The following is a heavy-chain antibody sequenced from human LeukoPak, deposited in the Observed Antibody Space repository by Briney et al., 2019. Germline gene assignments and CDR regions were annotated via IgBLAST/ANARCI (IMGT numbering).Heavy chain of an antibody. CDR3: ARVLGRDGYIPDY. CDR2: ISSSSNYI. J-gene: IGHJ4*02. Sequence: GGSLRLSCAASGFIFSSYSMNWVRQAPGKGLEWVSFISSSSNYIYYADSVKGRFTISRDNAKNSLHLQMNSLRAEDTAVYYCARVLGRDGYIPDYWGQGTLVTVSS. D-gene: IGHD5-24*01. CDR1: GFIFSSYS. V-gene: IGHV3-21*01.